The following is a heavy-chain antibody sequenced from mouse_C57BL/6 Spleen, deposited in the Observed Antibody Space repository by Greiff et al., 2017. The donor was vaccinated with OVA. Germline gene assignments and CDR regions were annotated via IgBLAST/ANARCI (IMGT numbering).Heavy chain of an antibody. D-gene: IGHD3-2*02. CDR1: GYAFSSSW. CDR2: IYPGDGDT. J-gene: IGHJ2*01. Sequence: VQLQESGPELVKPGASVKISCKASGYAFSSSWMNWVKQRPGKGLEWIGRIYPGDGDTNYNGKFKGKATLTADKSSSTAYMQLSSLTSEDSAVYFCASTAQALYYFDYWGQGTTLTVSS. V-gene: IGHV1-82*01. CDR3: ASTAQALYYFDY.